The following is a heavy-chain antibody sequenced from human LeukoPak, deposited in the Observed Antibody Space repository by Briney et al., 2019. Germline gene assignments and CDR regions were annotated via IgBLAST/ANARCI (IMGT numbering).Heavy chain of an antibody. D-gene: IGHD3-22*01. J-gene: IGHJ5*02. V-gene: IGHV3-7*01. CDR2: IKQDGSEK. CDR1: GFTFSSYW. CDR3: ARAAKYYYDSTVYWDWFDP. Sequence: GGSLRLSCAASGFTFSSYWMSWVRQAPGKGLEWVANIKQDGSEKYYVDSVKGRFTISRDNAKNSLYLQMDSLRAEDTAVYYCARAAKYYYDSTVYWDWFDPWGQGTLVTVSS.